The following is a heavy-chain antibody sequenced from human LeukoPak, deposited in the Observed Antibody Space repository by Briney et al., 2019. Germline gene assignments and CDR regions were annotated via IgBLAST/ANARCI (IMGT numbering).Heavy chain of an antibody. V-gene: IGHV3-66*02. CDR3: ASTYQLLAAATHFDY. D-gene: IGHD2-2*01. CDR2: IYSGGST. J-gene: IGHJ4*02. Sequence: PGGSLRLSCAASGFTVSSNYMSWVRQAPGKGLEWVSVIYSGGSTYYADSVKGRFTISRDNSKNTLYLQMNSPRAEDTAVYYCASTYQLLAAATHFDYWGQGTLVTVSS. CDR1: GFTVSSNY.